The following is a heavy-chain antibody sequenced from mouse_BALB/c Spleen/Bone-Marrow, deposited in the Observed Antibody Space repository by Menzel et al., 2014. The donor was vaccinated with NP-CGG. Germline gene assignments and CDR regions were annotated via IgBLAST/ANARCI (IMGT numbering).Heavy chain of an antibody. D-gene: IGHD1-1*01. J-gene: IGHJ3*01. V-gene: IGHV14-3*02. CDR3: ARYNYGSSQFAY. CDR1: GFNIKDTY. Sequence: VQLQQSGAELVKPGASVKLSCTASGFNIKDTYMHWVKQRPEQGLEWIGRIDPANGNTKYDPKLQGKATITADTSSNTAYLQLSSLTSEDTAVYYCARYNYGSSQFAYWGQGTLVTVSA. CDR2: IDPANGNT.